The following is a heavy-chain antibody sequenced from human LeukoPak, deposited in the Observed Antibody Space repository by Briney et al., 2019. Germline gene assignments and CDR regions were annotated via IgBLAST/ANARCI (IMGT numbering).Heavy chain of an antibody. Sequence: GASVKVSCKASGFTFTSSAVQWVRQARGQRLEWIGWIVVSSGNTNYAQKLQERVTITRDMSTSTAYMELSSLRSEDTAVYYCAAGYCSGGSCYPYYYYGMDVWGQGTTVTVSS. V-gene: IGHV1-58*01. D-gene: IGHD2-15*01. CDR1: GFTFTSSA. CDR3: AAGYCSGGSCYPYYYYGMDV. J-gene: IGHJ6*02. CDR2: IVVSSGNT.